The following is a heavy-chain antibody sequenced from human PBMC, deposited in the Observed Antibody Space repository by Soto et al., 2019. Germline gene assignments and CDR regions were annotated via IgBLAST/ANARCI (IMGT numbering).Heavy chain of an antibody. Sequence: EVQLLESGGGLVQPGGSLRLSCAASGFTCNAYAMSWVRQAPGKGLEWVSAIGGSGGNRYYAASVKGRFTISRDNSKDTVDLQVSRLRVEDTAVYFCARVASDYINSVDHWGQGILVTVSS. J-gene: IGHJ4*02. CDR2: IGGSGGNR. CDR3: ARVASDYINSVDH. V-gene: IGHV3-23*01. D-gene: IGHD4-4*01. CDR1: GFTCNAYA.